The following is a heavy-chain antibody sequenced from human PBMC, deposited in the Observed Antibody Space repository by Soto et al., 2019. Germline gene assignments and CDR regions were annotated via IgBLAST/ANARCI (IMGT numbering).Heavy chain of an antibody. CDR2: IYSGGIT. CDR3: ARGVPITPGTFDY. CDR1: GFSVSSTY. V-gene: IGHV3-53*01. J-gene: IGHJ4*02. D-gene: IGHD5-12*01. Sequence: VGSLRLSCAASGFSVSSTYMSWVRQAPGKGLEWISIIYSGGITVYADSVKGRFTISRDNSENTLHLQMNSLRAEDTAVYYCARGVPITPGTFDYRGLGTLVTVSS.